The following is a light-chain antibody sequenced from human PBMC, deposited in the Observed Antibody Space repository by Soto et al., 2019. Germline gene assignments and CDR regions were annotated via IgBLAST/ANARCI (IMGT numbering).Light chain of an antibody. Sequence: DIQMTQSPSTLSASVGDRVTITCRASESISSWLAWYQQKPGKAPKLLIYDASSLESGVPSRFSGSGSGTEFTLTISSLQPDDFAPYYCHQYNSYSWTFAQGTKVEIK. CDR1: ESISSW. V-gene: IGKV1-5*01. J-gene: IGKJ1*01. CDR2: DAS. CDR3: HQYNSYSWT.